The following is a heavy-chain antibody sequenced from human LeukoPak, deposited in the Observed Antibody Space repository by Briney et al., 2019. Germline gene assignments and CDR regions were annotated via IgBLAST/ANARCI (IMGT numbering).Heavy chain of an antibody. V-gene: IGHV3-23*01. CDR2: ISGSGSGT. J-gene: IGHJ4*02. D-gene: IGHD3-10*02. CDR1: GLRFSSHA. Sequence: GGSLRLSCAASGLRFSSHAMNWVRQAQGKGLEWVSAISGSGSGTDYADSVKGRFTISRDNSKNTVYLQMNSLRAEDTALYYCAKDVRGYNRPVDYWGQGTLVTVSS. CDR3: AKDVRGYNRPVDY.